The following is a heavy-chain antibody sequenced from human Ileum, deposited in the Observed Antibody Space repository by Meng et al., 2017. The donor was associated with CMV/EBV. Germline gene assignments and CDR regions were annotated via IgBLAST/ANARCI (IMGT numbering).Heavy chain of an antibody. D-gene: IGHD2-2*01. CDR1: TFSSYA. Sequence: TFSSYAIRWVRQAPGQGLEWMGGIIPIFGTANYAQKFQGRVTITTDESTSTAYMELSSLRSEDTAVYYCARASKRYQLLSAYYFDYWGQGTLVTVSS. CDR2: IIPIFGTA. J-gene: IGHJ4*02. V-gene: IGHV1-69*05. CDR3: ARASKRYQLLSAYYFDY.